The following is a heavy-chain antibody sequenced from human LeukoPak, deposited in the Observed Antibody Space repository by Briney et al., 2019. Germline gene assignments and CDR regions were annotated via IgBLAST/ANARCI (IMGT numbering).Heavy chain of an antibody. J-gene: IGHJ1*01. CDR1: GGSISSYY. CDR2: IYYSGST. V-gene: IGHV4-59*12. D-gene: IGHD1-26*01. Sequence: PSETLSLTCTVSGGSISSYYWSWIRQPPGKGLEWIGYIYYSGSTKYNPSLKSRVTISVDTPKNQFSLRLSSVTAADTAVYYCAREERYTTSSGGHWGQGTLVTVSS. CDR3: AREERYTTSSGGH.